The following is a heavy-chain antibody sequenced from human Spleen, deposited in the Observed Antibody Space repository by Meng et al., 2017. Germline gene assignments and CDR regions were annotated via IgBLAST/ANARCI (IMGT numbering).Heavy chain of an antibody. V-gene: IGHV1-2*06. J-gene: IGHJ4*02. Sequence: QLQRVQSGAKVNNPGPSVNVSCKASGYTFTGYYMHWVRQAPGQGLEWIGRINPNSGGTNYAQKFQGRVTMTRDTSISTAYMELSRLRSDDTAIYYCASYYLGCYWGQGTLVTVSS. CDR1: GYTFTGYY. CDR2: INPNSGGT. D-gene: IGHD1-26*01. CDR3: ASYYLGCY.